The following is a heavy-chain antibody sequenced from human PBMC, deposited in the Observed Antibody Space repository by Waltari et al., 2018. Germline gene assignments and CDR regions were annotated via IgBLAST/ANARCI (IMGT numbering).Heavy chain of an antibody. CDR2: ISGSGGRT. CDR3: AKGMVRGFDP. V-gene: IGHV3-23*01. Sequence: EVQLLESGGGLVQPGGYLRLSCAASGFTVSSNTMSWVRQGPGKGLEWFSAISGSGGRTYYADSVKGRLTISRDNSKNTLYLQMNSLRAEDTAVYYCAKGMVRGFDPWGQGTLVTISS. CDR1: GFTVSSNT. D-gene: IGHD3-10*01. J-gene: IGHJ5*02.